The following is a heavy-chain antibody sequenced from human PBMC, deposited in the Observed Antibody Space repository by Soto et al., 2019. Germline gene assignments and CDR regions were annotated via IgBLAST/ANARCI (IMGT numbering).Heavy chain of an antibody. CDR2: IYYSGST. CDR1: GGSISSSNW. Sequence: SETQSLSCAVSGGSISSSNWWSWVRQPPGKGLEWIGEIYYSGSTNYNPSLKSRVTISVDTSKNQFSLKLSSVTAADTAVYYCARDQVSYGSGSSRFDPWGQGTLVTVSS. CDR3: ARDQVSYGSGSSRFDP. D-gene: IGHD3-10*01. J-gene: IGHJ5*02. V-gene: IGHV4-4*02.